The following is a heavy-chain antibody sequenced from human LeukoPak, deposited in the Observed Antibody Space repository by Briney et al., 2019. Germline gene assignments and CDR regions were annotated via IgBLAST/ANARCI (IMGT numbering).Heavy chain of an antibody. D-gene: IGHD5-12*01. V-gene: IGHV4-34*01. Sequence: SETLSLTCAVYGGSFSGYYWSWIRQPPGRGLEWTGEINHSGSTNYNPSLKSRVTISVDTSKNQFSLKLSSVTAADTAVYYRARGRSYSGYDPFDYWGQGTLVTVSS. CDR1: GGSFSGYY. CDR3: ARGRSYSGYDPFDY. CDR2: INHSGST. J-gene: IGHJ4*02.